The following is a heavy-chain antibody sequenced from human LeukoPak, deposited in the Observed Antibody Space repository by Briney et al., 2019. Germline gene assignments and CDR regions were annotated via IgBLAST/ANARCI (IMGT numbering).Heavy chain of an antibody. Sequence: GGSLRLSCAASGFTVSSNYMSWVRQAPGKGLEWVSVIYSGGSTYYADPVRGRFTISRDNSKNTLYLQMNSLRAEDTAVYYCATGSSPYYYYYGMDVWGQGTRSPSP. CDR3: ATGSSPYYYYYGMDV. V-gene: IGHV3-66*02. CDR2: IYSGGST. J-gene: IGHJ6*02. D-gene: IGHD6-13*01. CDR1: GFTVSSNY.